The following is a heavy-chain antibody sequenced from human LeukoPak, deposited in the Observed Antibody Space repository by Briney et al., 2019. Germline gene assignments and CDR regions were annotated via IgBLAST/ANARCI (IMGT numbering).Heavy chain of an antibody. CDR2: ISSGGKST. CDR3: AKEPYRPPQWPGG. J-gene: IGHJ1*01. D-gene: IGHD6-19*01. CDR1: GFTFSSYA. Sequence: GGSLRLSCAASGFTFSSYALSWVRQAPGKGPEWVSGISSGGKSTYYADSVKGRFTISRDNSKNTLYLQMNSLRAEDTAVYYCAKEPYRPPQWPGGWGQGTLVTVSS. V-gene: IGHV3-23*01.